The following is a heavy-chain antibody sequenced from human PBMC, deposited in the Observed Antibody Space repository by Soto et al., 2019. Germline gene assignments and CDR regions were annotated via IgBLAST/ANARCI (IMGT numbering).Heavy chain of an antibody. J-gene: IGHJ4*02. V-gene: IGHV3-23*01. CDR3: AKGHYGSGASGVGGY. Sequence: VELLESGGDLVQPGGSLRLSCAASGFTFDTFPMNWVRQAPGKGLEWVSGISDSGSNTYYADSVKGRFSISRDNSKKTLYLQMNSLRAEDTAVYFWAKGHYGSGASGVGGYWGQGTLVTVSS. D-gene: IGHD3-10*01. CDR1: GFTFDTFP. CDR2: ISDSGSNT.